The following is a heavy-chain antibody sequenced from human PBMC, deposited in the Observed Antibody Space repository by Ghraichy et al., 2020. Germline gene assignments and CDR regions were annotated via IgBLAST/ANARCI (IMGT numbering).Heavy chain of an antibody. CDR3: AKAPSSSGFYFDY. D-gene: IGHD5/OR15-5a*01. CDR1: GFTFNAYG. V-gene: IGHV3-30*18. Sequence: GGSLRLSCAASGFTFNAYGMHWVRQAPGKGLEWVTLISNDGNNKLYADSVKGRFTISRDNSKNTLYLQMNSLRPEDTALYYCAKAPSSSGFYFDYWGQGTLVTVSS. CDR2: ISNDGNNK. J-gene: IGHJ4*02.